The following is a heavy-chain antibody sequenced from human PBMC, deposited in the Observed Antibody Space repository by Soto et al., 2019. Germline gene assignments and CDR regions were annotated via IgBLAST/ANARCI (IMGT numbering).Heavy chain of an antibody. Sequence: SLKLSCTGSGYRFTSYWISWVRQMPGKGLEWMGRIDPSDSYTNYSPSFQGHVTISADKSISTAYLQWSGLKASDTAMYYCARRCSGGSCYQPGYYYGMDVWGQGTTVTVSS. D-gene: IGHD2-15*01. V-gene: IGHV5-10-1*01. CDR1: GYRFTSYW. J-gene: IGHJ6*02. CDR3: ARRCSGGSCYQPGYYYGMDV. CDR2: IDPSDSYT.